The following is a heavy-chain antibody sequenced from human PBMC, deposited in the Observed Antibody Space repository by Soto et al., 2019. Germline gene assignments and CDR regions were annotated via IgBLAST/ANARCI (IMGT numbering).Heavy chain of an antibody. V-gene: IGHV4-38-2*01. CDR1: GYSISSGYY. Sequence: SETLSLTCAVSGYSISSGYYWGWLRQPPGKGLEWIGSIHHGGSTYYNPSLNSRVTLSIDMTNNHVSLILNSVTAADTAVYYCARVGPWVPYYYDSSPYTFENWFDPWGQGTLVTVSS. CDR3: ARVGPWVPYYYDSSPYTFENWFDP. J-gene: IGHJ5*02. D-gene: IGHD3-22*01. CDR2: IHHGGST.